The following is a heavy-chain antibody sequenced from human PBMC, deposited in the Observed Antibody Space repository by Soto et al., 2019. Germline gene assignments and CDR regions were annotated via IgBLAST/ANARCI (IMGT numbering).Heavy chain of an antibody. CDR2: ISSSGSTI. CDR3: ARDLPWYDILTGYPTGPYGMDV. CDR1: GFTFSSYD. V-gene: IGHV3-48*03. D-gene: IGHD3-9*01. Sequence: PGGSLRLSCAASGFTFSSYDMNWVRQAPGKGLEWVSYISSSGSTIYYADSVKGRFTISRDNAKNSLYLQMNSLRAEDTAVYYCARDLPWYDILTGYPTGPYGMDVWGQGTTVTVSS. J-gene: IGHJ6*02.